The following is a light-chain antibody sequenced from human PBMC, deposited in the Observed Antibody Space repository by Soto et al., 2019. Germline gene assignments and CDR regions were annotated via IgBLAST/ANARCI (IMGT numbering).Light chain of an antibody. CDR1: QSLSTY. V-gene: IGKV3-11*01. CDR3: QQRSDWPPIT. Sequence: EVVFTQSPDTLSLSPGDGATVSCRASQSLSTYLAWYQQKPGQAPRLLIYDASNRATGIPARFSGSGSGTDFTLTISSLEPEDFAVYYCQQRSDWPPITFGQGTRLEIK. CDR2: DAS. J-gene: IGKJ5*01.